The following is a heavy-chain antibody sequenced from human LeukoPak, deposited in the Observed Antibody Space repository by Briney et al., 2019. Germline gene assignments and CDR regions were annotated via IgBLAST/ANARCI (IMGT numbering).Heavy chain of an antibody. CDR1: GFTFDDHG. J-gene: IGHJ4*02. V-gene: IGHV3-20*04. CDR2: INWNSGSK. D-gene: IGHD6-19*01. CDR3: ASQRYSSGWYYFDY. Sequence: GGSLTLSCAASGFTFDDHGLSWVRQAPGKGLEWVSGINWNSGSKRYGASVKGRFTISRDNAKNSLYLQMNSLRAEDTAVYYCASQRYSSGWYYFDYWGQGTLVTVSS.